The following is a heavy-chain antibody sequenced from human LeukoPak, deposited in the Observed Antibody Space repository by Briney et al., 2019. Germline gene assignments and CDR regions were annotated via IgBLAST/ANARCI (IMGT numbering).Heavy chain of an antibody. D-gene: IGHD3-22*01. CDR2: IYPGNSDT. V-gene: IGHV5-51*01. CDR1: GYFFSNYW. J-gene: IGHJ4*02. CDR3: GRTYYYEGSDSITFDY. Sequence: RGESLKISCQGSGYFFSNYWIGWVRQMPGKGLEWMGIIYPGNSDTKYSPSFQGQVTISADKSISTAYLQWSSLKASDTAMYYCGRTYYYEGSDSITFDYWGQGTQVTVSS.